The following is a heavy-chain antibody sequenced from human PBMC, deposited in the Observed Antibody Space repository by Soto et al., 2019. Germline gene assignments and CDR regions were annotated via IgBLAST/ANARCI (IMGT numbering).Heavy chain of an antibody. CDR2: VYYNENT. CDR3: ARRERYYGSPGWFDP. D-gene: IGHD3-10*01. Sequence: SLTCSVSGGSISSFTYYWGWIRQPPGKGLDWIGTVYYNENTYYNPSLKSRVTITVDTAKNQFSLNLRSVTAADTAMYFCARRERYYGSPGWFDPWGPGXVVTIYS. V-gene: IGHV4-39*01. CDR1: GGSISSFTYY. J-gene: IGHJ5*02.